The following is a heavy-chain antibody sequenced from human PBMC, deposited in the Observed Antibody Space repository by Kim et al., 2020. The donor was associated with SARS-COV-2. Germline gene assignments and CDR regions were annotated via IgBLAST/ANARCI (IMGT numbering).Heavy chain of an antibody. V-gene: IGHV4-59*01. D-gene: IGHD6-19*01. J-gene: IGHJ4*02. CDR3: ARAGWAVAGSPYFDY. Sequence: PSLESRVTISVDTSKNQFSLKLSSVTAADTAVYYCARAGWAVAGSPYFDYWGQGTLVTVSS.